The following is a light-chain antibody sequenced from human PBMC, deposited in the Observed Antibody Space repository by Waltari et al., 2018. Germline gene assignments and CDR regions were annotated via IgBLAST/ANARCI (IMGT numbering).Light chain of an antibody. J-gene: IGKJ5*01. Sequence: DIQMTQSPSSLSTSVGDRVTITCRASRGIDAYLNWYQQQPGKAPKLLIYDASTLQRGVPTMFSGGGIGTDFTLTISDLQPDDFATYFCQQSYSAPFTFGRGTRLE. CDR3: QQSYSAPFT. V-gene: IGKV1-39*01. CDR2: DAS. CDR1: RGIDAY.